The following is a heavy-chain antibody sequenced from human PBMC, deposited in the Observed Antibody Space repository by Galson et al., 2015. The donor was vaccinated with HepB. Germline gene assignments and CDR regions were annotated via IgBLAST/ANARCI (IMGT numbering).Heavy chain of an antibody. J-gene: IGHJ6*03. D-gene: IGHD2-2*01. CDR2: XXYXXXNK. CDR3: AKDVVTAASFYYYSMDV. Sequence: SLRLSCAASGFTFSTYGMHWVRQAPGKGXXXVAXXXYXXXNKYXXDSXXXRLTTSRDMAKNTLYLRMNRLGAEDTAVYYCAKDVVTAASFYYYSMDVWGXGTTVIVSS. V-gene: IGHV3-30*18. CDR1: GFTFSTYG.